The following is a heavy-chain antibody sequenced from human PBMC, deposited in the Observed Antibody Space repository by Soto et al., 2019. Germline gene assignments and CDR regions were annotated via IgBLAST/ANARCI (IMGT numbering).Heavy chain of an antibody. J-gene: IGHJ6*02. CDR2: ISGSGGST. CDR3: AKPPEAAAGAYYYYGMDV. Sequence: GGSLRLSCAASGFTFSSYAMSWVRQAPGKGLEWVSAISGSGGSTYYADSVKGRFTISRDNSKNTLYLQMNSLRAEDTAVYYCAKPPEAAAGAYYYYGMDVWGQGTTVTVSS. V-gene: IGHV3-23*01. CDR1: GFTFSSYA. D-gene: IGHD6-13*01.